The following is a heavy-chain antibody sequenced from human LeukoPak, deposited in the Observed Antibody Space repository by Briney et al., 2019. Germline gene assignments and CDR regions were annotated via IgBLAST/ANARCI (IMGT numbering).Heavy chain of an antibody. V-gene: IGHV4-39*01. J-gene: IGHJ4*02. CDR2: IYYSGST. CDR3: ARHTYSSGWYTGPMGY. Sequence: SETLSLTCTVSGGSISSSSYYWGWLRQPPGKGLEWIGSIYYSGSTYYNPSLKSRVTISVDTSKNQFSLKLSSVTAADTAVYYCARHTYSSGWYTGPMGYWGQGTLVTVSS. D-gene: IGHD6-19*01. CDR1: GGSISSSSYY.